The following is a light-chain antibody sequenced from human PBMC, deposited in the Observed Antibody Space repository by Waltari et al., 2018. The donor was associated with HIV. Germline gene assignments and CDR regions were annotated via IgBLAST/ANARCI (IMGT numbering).Light chain of an antibody. V-gene: IGLV2-23*02. Sequence: QSALTQPASVSGSPGQSITISCTGSSSDAGSYNLVSWYQHHPGKAPKLMIYEVYHRPSGVSNRFSGSKSGDTAFLTISGLQAEDEAAYYCCSYAGSRTHWVFGGGTKLTVL. CDR2: EVY. CDR3: CSYAGSRTHWV. CDR1: SSDAGSYNL. J-gene: IGLJ3*02.